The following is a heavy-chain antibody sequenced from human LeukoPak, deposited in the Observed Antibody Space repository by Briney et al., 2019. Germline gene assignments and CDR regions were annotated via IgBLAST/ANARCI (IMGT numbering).Heavy chain of an antibody. D-gene: IGHD7-27*01. CDR2: IKSGGNT. Sequence: GGSLRLSCAASGFSFSSNYMSWIRQAPRKGLEWVSFIKSGGNTYYADSVKGRFTISRDDSKNTVYLQMNSLRAGDTAIYYCARDSTNWGLYFDYWGQGALVTVSS. CDR1: GFSFSSNY. J-gene: IGHJ4*02. V-gene: IGHV3-66*01. CDR3: ARDSTNWGLYFDY.